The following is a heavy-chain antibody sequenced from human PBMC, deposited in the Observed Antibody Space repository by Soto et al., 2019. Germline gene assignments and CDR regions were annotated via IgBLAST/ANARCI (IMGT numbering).Heavy chain of an antibody. J-gene: IGHJ4*02. CDR1: GGTFSSYA. Sequence: QVQLVQSGAEVKKPGSSVKVSCKASGGTFSSYAISWVRQAPGQGLEWMGGIIPIFGTANYAQKFQGRVTITADESTSTADMELSSLRSEDTAVYYCARNPVSPEYTYYFDYWGQGTLVTVSS. CDR2: IIPIFGTA. CDR3: ARNPVSPEYTYYFDY. V-gene: IGHV1-69*12. D-gene: IGHD6-6*01.